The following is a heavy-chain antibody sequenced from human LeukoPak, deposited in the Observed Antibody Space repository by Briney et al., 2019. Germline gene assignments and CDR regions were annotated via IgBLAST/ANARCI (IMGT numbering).Heavy chain of an antibody. CDR2: IRHDGSIK. V-gene: IGHV3-30*02. CDR1: GFIFCTYG. D-gene: IGHD3-16*01. Sequence: GGSLRLSCAASGFIFCTYGMYWVRQAPGKGLEWVAFIRHDGSIKNYADSVKGRSTISRDNSKNTLYLQMNSLRAEDTAVYYCAKDSLADIDYWGQGTLVTVSS. CDR3: AKDSLADIDY. J-gene: IGHJ4*02.